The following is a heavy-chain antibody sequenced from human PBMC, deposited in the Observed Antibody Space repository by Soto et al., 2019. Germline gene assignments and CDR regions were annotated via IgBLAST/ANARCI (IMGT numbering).Heavy chain of an antibody. Sequence: EVQLLESGGGLVQPGGSLRLSCAVSGITFRSHALSWVRQAPGKGLEWVSGISGSGADTHYADSVKGRFTISRDNSKIALSLQMSRLRADYPAVYYCAKEYGGGTRMITSYVDFGGRGTLVTVSS. D-gene: IGHD3-16*01. J-gene: IGHJ4*02. V-gene: IGHV3-23*01. CDR1: GITFRSHA. CDR3: AKEYGGGTRMITSYVDF. CDR2: ISGSGADT.